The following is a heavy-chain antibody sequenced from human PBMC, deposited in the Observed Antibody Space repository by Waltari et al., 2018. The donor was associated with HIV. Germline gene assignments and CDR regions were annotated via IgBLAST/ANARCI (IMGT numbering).Heavy chain of an antibody. J-gene: IGHJ6*02. V-gene: IGHV4-4*07. CDR3: ARFVGSSWVHGMDV. D-gene: IGHD6-13*01. CDR2: IYTSGST. CDR1: GGSLSSYY. Sequence: VQLQESGPGLVKPSETLSLPCTVAGGSLSSYYWSWIRQPAGKGLEWIGRIYTSGSTNYNPSLKSRVTMSVDTSKNQFSLKLSSVTAADTAVYYCARFVGSSWVHGMDVWGQGTTVTVSS.